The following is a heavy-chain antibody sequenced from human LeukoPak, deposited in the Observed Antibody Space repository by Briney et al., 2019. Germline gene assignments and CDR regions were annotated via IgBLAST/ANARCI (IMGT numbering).Heavy chain of an antibody. J-gene: IGHJ4*02. CDR2: ISWNSGSI. Sequence: GRSLRLSCAASGFTFDDYAMHWVRQAPGKGLEWVSGISWNSGSIDYADSVKGRFTISRDNAKNSLYLQMNSLRPEDTALYYCAKSQGGYFDYWGQGTLVTVSS. CDR3: AKSQGGYFDY. D-gene: IGHD2-15*01. V-gene: IGHV3-9*01. CDR1: GFTFDDYA.